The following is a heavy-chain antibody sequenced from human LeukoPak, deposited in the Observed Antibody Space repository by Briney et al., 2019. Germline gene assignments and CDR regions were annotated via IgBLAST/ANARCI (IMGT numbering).Heavy chain of an antibody. CDR3: ARGSDDFWSGYSPSY. CDR2: INPNSGGT. CDR1: GYTFTGYY. Sequence: ASVKVSCKASGYTFTGYYMHWVRQAPGQGLEWMGWINPNSGGTNYAQKFQGRVTMTRDTSISTAYMELSRLRSDDTAVYYCARGSDDFWSGYSPSYWGQGALVTVSS. J-gene: IGHJ4*02. V-gene: IGHV1-2*02. D-gene: IGHD3-3*01.